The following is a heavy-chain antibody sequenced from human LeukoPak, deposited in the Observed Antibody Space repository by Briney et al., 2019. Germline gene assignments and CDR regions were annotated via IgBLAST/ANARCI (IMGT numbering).Heavy chain of an antibody. Sequence: GESLKISCKGSGYSFTSYWIGWVRQMPGKGLVWMGIIYPGDSDTRYSPSFQGQVTISADKSISTAYLQWSSLKASDTAMYYCARACSSTSCYEEDYYGMDVWGKGTTVTVSS. D-gene: IGHD2-2*01. J-gene: IGHJ6*04. V-gene: IGHV5-51*01. CDR3: ARACSSTSCYEEDYYGMDV. CDR2: IYPGDSDT. CDR1: GYSFTSYW.